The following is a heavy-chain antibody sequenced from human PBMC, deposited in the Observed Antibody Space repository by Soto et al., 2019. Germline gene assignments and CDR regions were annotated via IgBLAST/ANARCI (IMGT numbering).Heavy chain of an antibody. J-gene: IGHJ6*02. V-gene: IGHV4-59*01. CDR2: IYYSGST. Sequence: QVQLQESGPGLVKPSETLSLTCTVSGGSISSYYWSWIRQPPGKGLEWIGYIYYSGSTNYNPSLKSRVIISVDTSKNQFSLKLSSVTAADTAVYYCARGGGIQPYYYYYYGMDVWGQGTTVTVSS. CDR3: ARGGGIQPYYYYYYGMDV. D-gene: IGHD5-18*01. CDR1: GGSISSYY.